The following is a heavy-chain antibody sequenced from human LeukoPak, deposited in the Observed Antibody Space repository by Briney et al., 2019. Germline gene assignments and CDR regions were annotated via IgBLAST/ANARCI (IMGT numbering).Heavy chain of an antibody. CDR1: GGSISSGGYY. V-gene: IGHV4-31*03. D-gene: IGHD1-7*01. CDR3: ATTGTTQANYYYYYMDV. J-gene: IGHJ6*03. Sequence: SETLSLTCTVSGGSISSGGYYWSWIRQHPGKGLEWIGYIYYSGSTYYNPSLKSRVTISVDTSKNQFSLKLSSVTAADTAVYYCATTGTTQANYYYYYMDVWGKGTTVTVSS. CDR2: IYYSGST.